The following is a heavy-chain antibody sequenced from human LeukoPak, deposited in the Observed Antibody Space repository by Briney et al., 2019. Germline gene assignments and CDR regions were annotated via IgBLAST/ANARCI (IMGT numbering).Heavy chain of an antibody. Sequence: PSETLSLTCTVSGGSISSYYWSWIRQPPGKGLEWIGYIYYSGSTNYNPSLKSRVTISVDTSKNQFSLKLSSVTAADTAVYYCARGTKLAYYFDYWGQGTLVTVSS. D-gene: IGHD1-1*01. V-gene: IGHV4-59*12. CDR2: IYYSGST. CDR1: GGSISSYY. CDR3: ARGTKLAYYFDY. J-gene: IGHJ4*02.